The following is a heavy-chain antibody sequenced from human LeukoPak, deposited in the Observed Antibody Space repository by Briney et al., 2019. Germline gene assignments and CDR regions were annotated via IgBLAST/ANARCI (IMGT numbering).Heavy chain of an antibody. D-gene: IGHD2-2*01. CDR1: GFTFSSYA. CDR3: AREACSSTSCYLRYYGVDV. CDR2: ISYDGSNK. J-gene: IGHJ6*02. Sequence: GGSLRLSCAASGFTFSSYAMHWVRQAPGKGLEWVAVISYDGSNKYYADSVKGRFTISRDNAKNSLYLQMNSLRAEDTAVYYCAREACSSTSCYLRYYGVDVWGQGTTVTVSS. V-gene: IGHV3-30-3*01.